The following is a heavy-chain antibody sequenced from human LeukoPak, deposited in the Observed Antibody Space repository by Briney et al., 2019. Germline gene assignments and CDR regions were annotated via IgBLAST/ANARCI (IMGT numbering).Heavy chain of an antibody. Sequence: ASVKVSCKASGYTFTSYGISWVRQAPGQGLEWMGWISAYNGNTNYAQKLQGRVTMTTDTSTSTAYMELRSLRSDDTAVYYCAREYSGSYTANWFDPWGQGTLVTVSS. J-gene: IGHJ5*02. CDR2: ISAYNGNT. V-gene: IGHV1-18*01. CDR3: AREYSGSYTANWFDP. D-gene: IGHD1-26*01. CDR1: GYTFTSYG.